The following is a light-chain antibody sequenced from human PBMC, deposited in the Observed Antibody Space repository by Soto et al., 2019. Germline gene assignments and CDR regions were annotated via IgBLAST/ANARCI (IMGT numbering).Light chain of an antibody. V-gene: IGLV2-8*01. J-gene: IGLJ2*01. CDR1: GSDIAVYDF. CDR3: SSYAGSNTLV. CDR2: EVT. Sequence: ALTQPPSASGSPGQSVTISCAGSGSDIAVYDFVSWYQQHPGTAPKLIIYEVTKRPSGVPDRFSGSKSASTASLTVSGLQAEDEADYYGSSYAGSNTLVFGGGTKLTVL.